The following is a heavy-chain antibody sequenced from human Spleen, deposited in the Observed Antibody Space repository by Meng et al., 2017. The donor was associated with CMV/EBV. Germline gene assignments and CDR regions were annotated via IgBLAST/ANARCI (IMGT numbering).Heavy chain of an antibody. CDR1: GGTFTSYA. Sequence: ASVKVSCKASGGTFTSYAISWVRPAPGQGLEWMGIINPSGGGTSYAQRFQGRVTMTRDTSTSTVYMELSSLRSEDTAVFYCARDRGLIAAYDFDCWGQGTLVTVSS. D-gene: IGHD6-6*01. CDR3: ARDRGLIAAYDFDC. J-gene: IGHJ4*02. CDR2: INPSGGGT. V-gene: IGHV1-46*01.